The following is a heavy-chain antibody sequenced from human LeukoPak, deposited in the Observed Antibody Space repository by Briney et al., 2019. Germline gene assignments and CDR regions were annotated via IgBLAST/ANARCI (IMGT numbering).Heavy chain of an antibody. D-gene: IGHD4-17*01. CDR2: ISGSGGST. V-gene: IGHV3-23*01. J-gene: IGHJ6*02. CDR1: GFTFSSYG. CDR3: ANTVTSAYYYYYGMDV. Sequence: GGSLRLSCAASGFTFSSYGMHWVRQAPGKGLEWVSAISGSGGSTYYADSVKGRFTISRDNSKNTLYLQMNSLRAEDTAVYYCANTVTSAYYYYYGMDVWGQGTTVTVSS.